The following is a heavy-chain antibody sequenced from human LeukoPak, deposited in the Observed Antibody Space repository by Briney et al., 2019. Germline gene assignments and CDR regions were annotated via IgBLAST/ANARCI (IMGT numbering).Heavy chain of an antibody. V-gene: IGHV4-30-2*01. CDR1: GGSISSGGYY. D-gene: IGHD4-23*01. J-gene: IGHJ4*02. Sequence: SETLSLTCTVSGGSISSGGYYWSWIRQPPGKGLEWIGYIYHSGSTYYNPSLKSRVTISVDRSKNQFSLKLSSVTAADTAVYYCASWPLYGGNPHDYWGQGTLVTVSS. CDR3: ASWPLYGGNPHDY. CDR2: IYHSGST.